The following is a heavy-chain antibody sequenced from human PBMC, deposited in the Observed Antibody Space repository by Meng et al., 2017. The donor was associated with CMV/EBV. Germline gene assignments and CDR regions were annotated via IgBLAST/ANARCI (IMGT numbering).Heavy chain of an antibody. Sequence: GESLKISCAASGFTFSSYWMHWVRQAPGKGLVWVSRINSDGSSTSYADSVEGRFTISRDNAKNTLYLQMNSLRAEDTAVYCCARDHPWGPLDYWGQGTLVTVSS. D-gene: IGHD3-16*01. CDR3: ARDHPWGPLDY. J-gene: IGHJ4*02. CDR2: INSDGSST. V-gene: IGHV3-74*01. CDR1: GFTFSSYW.